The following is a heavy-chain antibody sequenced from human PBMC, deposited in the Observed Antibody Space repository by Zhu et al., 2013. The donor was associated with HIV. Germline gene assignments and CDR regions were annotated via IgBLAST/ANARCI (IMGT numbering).Heavy chain of an antibody. CDR2: ILPALAST. CDR3: ARGGGHVVVAVGSFDV. J-gene: IGHJ3*01. Sequence: QVQLVQSGAEVKKPGSSVRVSCQASGVKLKFHAISWIRQAPGQGLEWLGSILPALASTKYGRNFQGRVSFTADTSQNTVYMELTNLKPDDTAVFYCARGGGHVVVAVGSFDVWGQGDIGHRVS. D-gene: IGHD2-15*01. CDR1: GVKLKFHA. V-gene: IGHV1-69*09.